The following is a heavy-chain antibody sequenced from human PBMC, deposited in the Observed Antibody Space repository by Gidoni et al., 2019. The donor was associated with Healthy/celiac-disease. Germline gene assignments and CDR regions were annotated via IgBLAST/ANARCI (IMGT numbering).Heavy chain of an antibody. CDR3: ARDCKVGATLECEDYFDY. D-gene: IGHD1-26*01. J-gene: IGHJ4*02. V-gene: IGHV3-7*01. Sequence: EVQLVESVGGLVQPGGSLRLSCAASGFTFSSYLLSWVRQAPGKGLEWVANIKQDGSEKYYVDSVKGRFTISRDNAKNSLYLQMNSLRAEDTAVYYCARDCKVGATLECEDYFDYWGQGTLVTVSS. CDR1: GFTFSSYL. CDR2: IKQDGSEK.